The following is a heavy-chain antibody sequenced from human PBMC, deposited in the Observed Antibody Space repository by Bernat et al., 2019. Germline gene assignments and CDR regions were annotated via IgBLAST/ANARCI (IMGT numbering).Heavy chain of an antibody. Sequence: QVQLQESGPGLVKPSQTLSLTCTVSGGSISSGGYYWSWIRQHPGKGLEWIGYIYYSGSTYYNPSLKSRVTISVETSKNQFSLKLSSLTAAGTAVYYCAGDRVGRFGKAAFDIWGQGTMVTVSS. V-gene: IGHV4-31*03. CDR2: IYYSGST. J-gene: IGHJ3*02. D-gene: IGHD1-26*01. CDR3: AGDRVGRFGKAAFDI. CDR1: GGSISSGGYY.